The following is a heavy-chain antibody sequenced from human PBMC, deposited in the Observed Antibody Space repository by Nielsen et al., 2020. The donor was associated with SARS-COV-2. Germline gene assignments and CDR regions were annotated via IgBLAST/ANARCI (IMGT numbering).Heavy chain of an antibody. V-gene: IGHV4-59*08. Sequence: SETLSLTCNVSGGSLSTHYWNWIRQPPGKGLQWIGYVYHSGSTNYNPSLKSRVTISVDTSTNQFSLKLTSVTAADTAVYYCARMVYDYGPSSWYFDVWGRGALVTVSS. CDR3: ARMVYDYGPSSWYFDV. CDR2: VYHSGST. J-gene: IGHJ2*01. CDR1: GGSLSTHY. D-gene: IGHD3-16*01.